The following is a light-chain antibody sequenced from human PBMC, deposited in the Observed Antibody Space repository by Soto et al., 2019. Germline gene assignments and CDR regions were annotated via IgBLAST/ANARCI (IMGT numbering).Light chain of an antibody. Sequence: VLTQSPCTLSLSPGERATLSCRASQSVSSSYLAWYQQRPGQAPRLLIYDASNRATGIPAKFSGSGSGTDFTLTISTLEPEDFAVYYCQQRSNWPPTFGGGTKVDIK. V-gene: IGKV3-11*01. CDR2: DAS. CDR3: QQRSNWPPT. J-gene: IGKJ4*01. CDR1: QSVSSSY.